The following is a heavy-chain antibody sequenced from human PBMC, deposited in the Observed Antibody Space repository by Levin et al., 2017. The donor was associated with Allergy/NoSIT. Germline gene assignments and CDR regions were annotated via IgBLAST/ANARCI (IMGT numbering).Heavy chain of an antibody. CDR3: ARHCRRLSTICSETYFDY. D-gene: IGHD2-2*01. Sequence: SETLSLTCTVSGGSISSTNYYWGWIRQPPGKGLEWIGSFYHSGSIFYNPSLKSRLTISVDTSKNQLSLKVSSVTAADTAVYYCARHCRRLSTICSETYFDYWGQGTLVTVSS. J-gene: IGHJ4*02. V-gene: IGHV4-39*01. CDR2: FYHSGSI. CDR1: GGSISSTNYY.